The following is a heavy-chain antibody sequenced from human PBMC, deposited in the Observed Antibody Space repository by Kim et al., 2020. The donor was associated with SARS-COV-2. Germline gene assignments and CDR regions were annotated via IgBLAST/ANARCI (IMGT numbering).Heavy chain of an antibody. Sequence: AFGDSVKGRLTISRDNAKHSLYLQMNSLRPEDTALDYCAKVHRITGRTFDNWGQGTLVTVSS. D-gene: IGHD6-6*01. J-gene: IGHJ4*02. CDR3: AKVHRITGRTFDN. V-gene: IGHV3-9*01.